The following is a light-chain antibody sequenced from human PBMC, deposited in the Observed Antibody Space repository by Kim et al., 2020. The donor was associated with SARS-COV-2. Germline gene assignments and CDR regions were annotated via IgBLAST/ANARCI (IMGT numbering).Light chain of an antibody. J-gene: IGKJ4*01. Sequence: SVSPGESATLSCRASQSVSSNLAWYQQTPGQAPRLLIYGASTRATGIPARFSGSGSGTEFTLTISSLQYEDFAVYYCQQYNNWLTFGGGTKVDIK. CDR1: QSVSSN. CDR3: QQYNNWLT. CDR2: GAS. V-gene: IGKV3-15*01.